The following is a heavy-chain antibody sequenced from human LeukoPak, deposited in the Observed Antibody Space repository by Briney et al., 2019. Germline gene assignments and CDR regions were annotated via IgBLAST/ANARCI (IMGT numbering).Heavy chain of an antibody. CDR2: ISGSGGST. CDR1: GFTFSSYA. J-gene: IGHJ4*02. V-gene: IGHV3-23*01. D-gene: IGHD2-2*01. CDR3: ARDRRYCSSTSCRGAFDY. Sequence: GGSLRLSCAASGFTFSSYAMSWVRQAPGKGLGWVSAISGSGGSTYYADSVKGRFTISRDNAKNSLYLQMNSLRAEDTAVYYCARDRRYCSSTSCRGAFDYWGQGTLVTVSS.